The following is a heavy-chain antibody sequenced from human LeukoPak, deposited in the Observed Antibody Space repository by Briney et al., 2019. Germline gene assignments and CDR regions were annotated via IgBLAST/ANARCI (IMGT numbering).Heavy chain of an antibody. Sequence: GGSLRLSCAASGFTFSSYAMHWVRQAPGKGLEWVAVISYDGSNKYYADSVKGRFTISRDNSKNTLYLQMNSLRAEDTAVYYCSSTRTFDYWGQGTLVTVSS. CDR3: SSTRTFDY. J-gene: IGHJ4*02. D-gene: IGHD1-26*01. V-gene: IGHV3-30*04. CDR2: ISYDGSNK. CDR1: GFTFSSYA.